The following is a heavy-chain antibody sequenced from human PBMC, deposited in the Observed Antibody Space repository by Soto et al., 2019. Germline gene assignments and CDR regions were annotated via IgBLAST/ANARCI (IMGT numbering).Heavy chain of an antibody. D-gene: IGHD6-19*01. J-gene: IGHJ3*02. V-gene: IGHV1-46*01. Sequence: QVQLVQSGAEVKTPGASVKVSCKASGYTFTNYYLHWVRQAPGQGLEWMGVMHPSGDSTTFALKFQGRVTMTSDTSTSAVSMELSSLRSDDTGVYYCKSVGSSGWYVSLDIWGQGTMGTVSS. CDR1: GYTFTNYY. CDR3: KSVGSSGWYVSLDI. CDR2: MHPSGDST.